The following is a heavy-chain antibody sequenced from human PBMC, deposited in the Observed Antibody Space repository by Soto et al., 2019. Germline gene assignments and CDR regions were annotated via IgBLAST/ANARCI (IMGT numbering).Heavy chain of an antibody. V-gene: IGHV3-43D*04. CDR2: TNSDGTDS. J-gene: IGHJ4*02. CDR1: GFDFEDYA. CDR3: AKSLYYYDSSPLDH. Sequence: GSLRLSCAAAGFDFEDYAMHWVRQVPGKGLEWVSLTNSDGTDSYYVDSVKGRFTISRDNAKRTLYLQMDRLRPEDTALYFCAKSLYYYDSSPLDHWGQGTLVTVSS. D-gene: IGHD3-22*01.